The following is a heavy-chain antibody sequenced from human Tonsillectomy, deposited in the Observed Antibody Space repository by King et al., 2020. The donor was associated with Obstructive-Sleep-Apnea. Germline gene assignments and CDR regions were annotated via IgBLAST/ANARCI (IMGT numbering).Heavy chain of an antibody. CDR1: GGSISSGGYY. CDR3: ARESSSMVRGVIYSYYGMDV. D-gene: IGHD3-10*01. V-gene: IGHV4-31*03. CDR2: IYYSGST. Sequence: QLQESGPGLVKPSQTLSLTCIVSGGSISSGGYYWSWIRQHPGKGLEWIGYIYYSGSTYYNPSLKSRITISVDTSKDQFSLNLSSVTAAHTAGYYCARESSSMVRGVIYSYYGMDVWGQGTTVTVSS. J-gene: IGHJ6*02.